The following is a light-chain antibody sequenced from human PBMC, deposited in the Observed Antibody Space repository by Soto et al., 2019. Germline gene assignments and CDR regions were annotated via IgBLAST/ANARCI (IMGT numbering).Light chain of an antibody. V-gene: IGKV3-11*01. CDR3: QQRSNWPIT. CDR1: PSVSSY. J-gene: IGKJ5*01. Sequence: EIVWTQSPATLSLSPGERATLSCRASPSVSSYLAWYQQKPGQAPRLLIYDASNRATGIPARFSGSGSGTDFTLTISSLEPEDFAVYYCQQRSNWPITFGQGTRVEIK. CDR2: DAS.